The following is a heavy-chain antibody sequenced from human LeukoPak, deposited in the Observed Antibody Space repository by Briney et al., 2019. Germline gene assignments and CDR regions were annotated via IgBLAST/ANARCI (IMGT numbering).Heavy chain of an antibody. D-gene: IGHD6-13*01. CDR3: ATPGLAAAGFDY. V-gene: IGHV1-8*01. J-gene: IGHJ4*02. Sequence: RASVKVSCKASGYTFTSYDINWVRQATGQGLEWMGWMNPNSGNTGYAQKFQGRVTMTRNTSISTAYMELSSLRSEDTAVYYCATPGLAAAGFDYWGQGTLVTVSS. CDR1: GYTFTSYD. CDR2: MNPNSGNT.